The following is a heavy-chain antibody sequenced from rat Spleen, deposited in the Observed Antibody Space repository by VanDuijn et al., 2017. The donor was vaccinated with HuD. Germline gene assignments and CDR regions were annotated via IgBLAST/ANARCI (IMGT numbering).Heavy chain of an antibody. CDR2: ISYDGIST. CDR1: GFTFSDYN. D-gene: IGHD4-1*01. CDR3: TTEGFGYFDY. Sequence: EVQLVESDGGLVQPGRSLKLSCAASGFTFSDYNMAWVRQAPKKGLEWVATISYDGISTYYRDSVKGRFTISRDNAKSTLYLQMDSLRSEDTATYYCTTEGFGYFDYWGQGVMVTVSS. V-gene: IGHV5S10*01. J-gene: IGHJ2*01.